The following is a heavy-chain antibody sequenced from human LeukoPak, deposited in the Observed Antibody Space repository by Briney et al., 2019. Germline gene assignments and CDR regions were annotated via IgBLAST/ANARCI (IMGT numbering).Heavy chain of an antibody. CDR3: ARSSGSGSYGY. Sequence: SETLSLTCTVSGYSISSGYYWGWIRQPPGKGLEWIGSIYHSGSTFYNPSLKSRVTISVDTSKNHLSLKLSSVTAADTAVYYCARSSGSGSYGYWGQGTLVTVSS. V-gene: IGHV4-38-2*02. CDR2: IYHSGST. J-gene: IGHJ4*02. D-gene: IGHD3-10*01. CDR1: GYSISSGYY.